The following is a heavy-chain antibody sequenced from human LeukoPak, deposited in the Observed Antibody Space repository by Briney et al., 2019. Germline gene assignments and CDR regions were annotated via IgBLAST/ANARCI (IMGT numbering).Heavy chain of an antibody. CDR2: INPNSGGT. CDR1: GYTFTGYY. J-gene: IGHJ5*02. Sequence: ASVKVSCKASGYTFTGYYMHWVRQAPGQGLEWMGWINPNSGGTNYAQKFQGRVTMTRDTSISTAYMELSRLRSDDTAVYYCACVGYCSSTSCSPYNWFDPWGQGTLVTVSS. V-gene: IGHV1-2*02. D-gene: IGHD2-2*03. CDR3: ACVGYCSSTSCSPYNWFDP.